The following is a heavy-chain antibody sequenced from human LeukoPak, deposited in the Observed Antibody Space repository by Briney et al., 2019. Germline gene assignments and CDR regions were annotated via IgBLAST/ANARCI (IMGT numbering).Heavy chain of an antibody. CDR1: GGSFSGYY. J-gene: IGHJ4*02. Sequence: SETLSLTCAVYGGSFSGYYWSWIRQPPGKGLEWIGEINHSGSTNYNPSLKSRVTISVDTSKNQFSLKLSSVTAADTAVYYCARGLGSGYYYYYWGQGTLVTVSS. D-gene: IGHD3-22*01. V-gene: IGHV4-34*01. CDR2: INHSGST. CDR3: ARGLGSGYYYYY.